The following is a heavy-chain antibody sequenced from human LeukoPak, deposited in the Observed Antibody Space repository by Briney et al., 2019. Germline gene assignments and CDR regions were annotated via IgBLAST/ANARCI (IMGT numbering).Heavy chain of an antibody. D-gene: IGHD3-3*01. CDR1: GGTFSSYA. CDR3: AISTNFWSGYGWFDP. Sequence: SVKVSCKASGGTFSSYAISWVRQAPGQGLEWMGGIIPIFGTANYAQKFQGRVTITTDESTSTAYMELSSLRSEDTAVYYCAISTNFWSGYGWFDPWGQGTLVTVSS. V-gene: IGHV1-69*05. CDR2: IIPIFGTA. J-gene: IGHJ5*02.